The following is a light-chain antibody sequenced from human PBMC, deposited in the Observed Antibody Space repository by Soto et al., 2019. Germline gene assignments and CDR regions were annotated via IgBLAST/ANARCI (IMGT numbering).Light chain of an antibody. V-gene: IGKV1D-8*03. J-gene: IGKJ1*01. CDR2: DAS. CDR1: QGISSY. CDR3: KQYNSYSWT. Sequence: VIWMTQSPSLLSASTGDRVTISCRMSQGISSYLAWYQQKPGKAPKLLIYDASSLESGVQSRFSGSGSGTEFTLTISSLQPDDFATYYCKQYNSYSWTFGQGTKVDIK.